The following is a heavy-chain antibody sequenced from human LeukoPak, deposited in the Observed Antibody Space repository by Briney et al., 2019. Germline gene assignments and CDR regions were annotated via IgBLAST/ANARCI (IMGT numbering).Heavy chain of an antibody. D-gene: IGHD3-22*01. Sequence: ASVKVSCKASGFTFTTYGISWVRQAPGQGLEWMGWISAYNGNTNYAQKLQGRVTMATETSTSTAYMQPRSLRSDDTAVYYCARLKGNYYDSSGYYDYWGQGTLVTVSS. CDR3: ARLKGNYYDSSGYYDY. J-gene: IGHJ4*02. CDR1: GFTFTTYG. CDR2: ISAYNGNT. V-gene: IGHV1-18*01.